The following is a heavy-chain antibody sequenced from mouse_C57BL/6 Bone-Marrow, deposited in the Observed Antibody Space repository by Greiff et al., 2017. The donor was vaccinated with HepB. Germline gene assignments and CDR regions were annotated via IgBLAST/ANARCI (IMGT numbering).Heavy chain of an antibody. J-gene: IGHJ2*01. V-gene: IGHV5-6*01. CDR2: ISSGGSYT. CDR3: AREEPYYAY. CDR1: GFTFSSYG. Sequence: EVLLVESGGDLVKPGGSLKLSCAASGFTFSSYGMSWVGQTPDKRLEWVVTISSGGSYTYYPDSVKGRFTISRDNTTTTLYLQMSSLKSADTALYYCAREEPYYAYWGQGTTLTVSS.